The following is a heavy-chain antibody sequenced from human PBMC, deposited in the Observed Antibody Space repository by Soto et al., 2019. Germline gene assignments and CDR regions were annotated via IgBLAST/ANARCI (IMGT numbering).Heavy chain of an antibody. CDR1: GFTFSSYA. CDR3: AKDIVVVVAATRSDYYYYGMDV. J-gene: IGHJ6*02. D-gene: IGHD2-15*01. CDR2: ISGSGGST. V-gene: IGHV3-23*01. Sequence: GGSLRLSCAASGFTFSSYAMSWVRQAPGEGLEWVSAISGSGGSTYYADSVKGRFTISRDNSKNTLYLQMNSLRAEDTAVYYCAKDIVVVVAATRSDYYYYGMDVWGQGTTVTVSS.